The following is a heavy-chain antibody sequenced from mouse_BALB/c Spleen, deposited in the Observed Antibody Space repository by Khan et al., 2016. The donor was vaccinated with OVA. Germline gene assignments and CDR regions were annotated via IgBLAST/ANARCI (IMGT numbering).Heavy chain of an antibody. CDR3: ARNYDYDEGLAY. J-gene: IGHJ3*01. CDR1: GFSLTTYG. Sequence: QVQLKESGPGLVQPSQSLSITCTVSGFSLTTYGVHWVRQSPGKGLEWLGVIWSGGITDYNAPFISRLSISKDNSKSQVFFKMNSLQANDTAIYYCARNYDYDEGLAYWGQGTLVTVSA. D-gene: IGHD2-4*01. V-gene: IGHV2-2*02. CDR2: IWSGGIT.